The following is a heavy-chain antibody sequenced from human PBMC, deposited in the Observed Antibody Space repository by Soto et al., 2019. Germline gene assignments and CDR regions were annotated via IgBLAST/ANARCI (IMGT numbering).Heavy chain of an antibody. CDR1: GYTFTNYG. CDR2: ISAYNGNT. V-gene: IGHV1-18*01. J-gene: IGHJ5*02. D-gene: IGHD1-26*01. Sequence: ASVKVSCKASGYTFTNYGLTWVRQAPGQGLEWMGWISAYNGNTNYAQKLQGRVTMTTDTSTTTAYMELRSLRSDDTAVYYCARIVGADRRWFDPWGQGNLVTVSS. CDR3: ARIVGADRRWFDP.